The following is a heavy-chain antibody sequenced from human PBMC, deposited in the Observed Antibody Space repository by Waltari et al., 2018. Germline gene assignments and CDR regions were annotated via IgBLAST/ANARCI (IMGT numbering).Heavy chain of an antibody. CDR3: ASGNPLDIVSTSLDY. Sequence: VQLVQSGAEVKKPGASVKVSCKASGYTFTSYYMHWVRQAPGQGLEWMGIVNPSGGSTSYAQKFLARVTRTSDTSTNPICMERSSLRSEDTAMYYCASGNPLDIVSTSLDYWGQGTLVTVSS. CDR1: GYTFTSYY. V-gene: IGHV1-46*01. D-gene: IGHD5-12*01. J-gene: IGHJ4*02. CDR2: VNPSGGST.